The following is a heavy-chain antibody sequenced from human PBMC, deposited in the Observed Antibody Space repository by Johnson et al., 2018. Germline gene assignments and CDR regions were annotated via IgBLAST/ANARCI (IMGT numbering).Heavy chain of an antibody. V-gene: IGHV3-74*01. J-gene: IGHJ6*04. D-gene: IGHD6-13*01. Sequence: VQLQESGGGLVQAGGSLRLSCAASGFSFSTYWMHWVRQVPGKGLVWASRLNSDASHSNSAESVKGRFTISRDNAKNTVYLQMSSLRDEDTAVYYCAKGSSSWYVEMDVWGKGTTVTVSS. CDR3: AKGSSSWYVEMDV. CDR2: LNSDASHS. CDR1: GFSFSTYW.